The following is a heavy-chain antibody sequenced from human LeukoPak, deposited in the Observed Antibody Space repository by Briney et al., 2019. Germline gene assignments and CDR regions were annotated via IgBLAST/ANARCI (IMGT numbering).Heavy chain of an antibody. CDR1: GYTFTSFD. D-gene: IGHD4-17*01. J-gene: IGHJ4*02. V-gene: IGHV1-8*01. Sequence: ASVKVSCKASGYTFTSFDINWVRQATGQVLEWMGWMNPNSGNTGYAQKFQGRVTMTRDTSISTAYLELSNLRSEDTAVYYCARVPPLYYGAILDYWGQGTLVTVSS. CDR3: ARVPPLYYGAILDY. CDR2: MNPNSGNT.